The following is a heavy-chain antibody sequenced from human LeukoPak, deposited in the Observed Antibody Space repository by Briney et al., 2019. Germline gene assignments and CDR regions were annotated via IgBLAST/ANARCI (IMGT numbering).Heavy chain of an antibody. V-gene: IGHV4-34*01. CDR1: GGSFSGYY. CDR2: INHSGST. D-gene: IGHD2-15*01. J-gene: IGHJ3*02. CDR3: AGIPPRSYCSGGSCYRNAFDI. Sequence: SETLSLTCAVYGGSFSGYYWSLIRQPPGKGLEWIGEINHSGSTNYNPSLKSRVTISVDTSKNQFSLKLSSVTAADTAVYYCAGIPPRSYCSGGSCYRNAFDIWGQGTMVTVSS.